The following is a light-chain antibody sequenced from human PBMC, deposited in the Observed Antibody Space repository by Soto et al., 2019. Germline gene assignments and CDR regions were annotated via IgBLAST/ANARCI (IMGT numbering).Light chain of an antibody. V-gene: IGKV1-39*01. Sequence: DIQITQSPSSLSASVGDGVTITCRASQGISNYLAWYQQKPGKVPKLLIYAASSLQSGVPSRFSGSGSGTDFTLTISSLQPEDFATYYCQQSYSTTSITFGQGTRLEIK. J-gene: IGKJ5*01. CDR1: QGISNY. CDR2: AAS. CDR3: QQSYSTTSIT.